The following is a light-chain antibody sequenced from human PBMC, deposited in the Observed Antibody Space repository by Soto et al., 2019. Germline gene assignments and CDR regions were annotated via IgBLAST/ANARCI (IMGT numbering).Light chain of an antibody. CDR1: QSIGSW. Sequence: GDRVTITCRASQSIGSWLAWYQQKPGKAPKLLIYDASSLESGVPSRFSGSGSETEFTLTISSLQPDDFATYYCQQYNSYSWAFGQGTKVEIK. CDR2: DAS. J-gene: IGKJ1*01. V-gene: IGKV1-5*01. CDR3: QQYNSYSWA.